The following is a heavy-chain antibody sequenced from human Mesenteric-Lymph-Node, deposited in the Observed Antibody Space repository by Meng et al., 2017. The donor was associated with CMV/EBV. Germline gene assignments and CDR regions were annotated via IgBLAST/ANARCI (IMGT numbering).Heavy chain of an antibody. V-gene: IGHV3-11*01. J-gene: IGHJ6*02. CDR1: GFTFSDYY. D-gene: IGHD2-2*02. CDR3: ARKYCIITSCYRVGMDV. CDR2: ISPTGTTI. Sequence: GESLKISCAASGFTFSDYYMTWVRQAPGKGLEWVSYISPTGTTIYYADSVKGRFTISRDNAKNSLFLQMNSLRAEDTAVYYCARKYCIITSCYRVGMDVWGQGTTVTVSS.